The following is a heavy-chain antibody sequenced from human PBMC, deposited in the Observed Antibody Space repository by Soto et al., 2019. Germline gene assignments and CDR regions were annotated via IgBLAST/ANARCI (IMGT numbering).Heavy chain of an antibody. CDR3: ARDLQYSSGPYIGRSWWFDP. V-gene: IGHV4-59*01. D-gene: IGHD6-19*01. CDR2: IYYSGST. CDR1: GGSISSYY. Sequence: SETLSLTCTVSGGSISSYYWSWIRQPPGKGLEWIGYIYYSGSTNYNPSLKSRVTISVDTSKNQFSLKLSSVTAADTAVYYCARDLQYSSGPYIGRSWWFDPWGQGTLVTVS. J-gene: IGHJ5*02.